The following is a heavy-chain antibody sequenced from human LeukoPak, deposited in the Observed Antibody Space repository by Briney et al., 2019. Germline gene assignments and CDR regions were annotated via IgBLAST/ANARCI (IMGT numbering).Heavy chain of an antibody. CDR1: GGSISGYY. CDR3: ARYGVLGVKYYYMDV. Sequence: SETLSLTCTVSGGSISGYYWSWIRQPPGKGLEWIAYIHYSGSTNYNPSLKSRVTISVDTSKNQFSLKLTSVTAADTAVYYCARYGVLGVKYYYMDVWGKETTVTVSS. D-gene: IGHD2-8*01. V-gene: IGHV4-59*01. J-gene: IGHJ6*03. CDR2: IHYSGST.